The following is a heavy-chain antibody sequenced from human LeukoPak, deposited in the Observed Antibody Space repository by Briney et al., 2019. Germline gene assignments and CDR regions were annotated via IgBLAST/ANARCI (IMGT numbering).Heavy chain of an antibody. J-gene: IGHJ4*02. CDR2: ISSGSSFI. CDR3: ARESSGYFY. CDR1: GFTFSTYS. Sequence: PGGSLRLSCAASGFTFSTYSVNWVRQAPGKGLEWVSSISSGSSFIYYADSVKGRFTISRDNAKNSLFLQMNSLRAEGTAVYYCARESSGYFYWGQGTLVTVSS. V-gene: IGHV3-21*04. D-gene: IGHD3-22*01.